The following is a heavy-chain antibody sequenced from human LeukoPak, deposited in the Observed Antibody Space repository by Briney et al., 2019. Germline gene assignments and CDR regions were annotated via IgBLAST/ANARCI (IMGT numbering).Heavy chain of an antibody. CDR3: ARIPVDTAMADVSLFDY. D-gene: IGHD5-18*01. CDR2: IIPIFGTA. Sequence: GASVKVSCKASGGTFSSYAISWVRQAPGQGLEWMGGIIPIFGTANYAQKFQGRVTITADESTSTAYMELRSLRSDDTAVYYCARIPVDTAMADVSLFDYWGQGTLVTVSS. J-gene: IGHJ4*02. V-gene: IGHV1-69*13. CDR1: GGTFSSYA.